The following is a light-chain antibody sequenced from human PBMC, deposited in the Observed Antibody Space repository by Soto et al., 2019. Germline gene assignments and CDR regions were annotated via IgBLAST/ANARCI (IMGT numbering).Light chain of an antibody. CDR1: QSVGNR. J-gene: IGKJ1*01. Sequence: EVVMTQSPATLSVSPGESAILSCMASQSVGNRLAWYQQRPGQAPRLLMYGVSTRAAVVPARFSGSGFGTRFTLTINSRQSDDFAVYYCEQYASGPEMFGQGTKVEIK. V-gene: IGKV3-15*01. CDR2: GVS. CDR3: EQYASGPEM.